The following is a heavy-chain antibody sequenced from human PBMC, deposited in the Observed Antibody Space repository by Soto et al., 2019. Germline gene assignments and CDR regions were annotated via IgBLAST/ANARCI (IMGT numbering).Heavy chain of an antibody. CDR1: GGSFSGYY. D-gene: IGHD3-16*01. CDR3: ARQPRGPGYGERGLYFDY. CDR2: VYYSGST. V-gene: IGHV4-34*01. Sequence: TSETLSLTCAVYGGSFSGYYWSWIRQPPGKGLEWIGSVYYSGSTHDNPSLQSRVTISVDTSRNQFSLNLISVTAADTAVYFCARQPRGPGYGERGLYFDYWGQGTLVTVSS. J-gene: IGHJ4*02.